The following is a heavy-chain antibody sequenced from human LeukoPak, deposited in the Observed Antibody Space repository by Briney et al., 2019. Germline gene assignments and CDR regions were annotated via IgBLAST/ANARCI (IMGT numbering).Heavy chain of an antibody. D-gene: IGHD4-17*01. CDR3: AKGFGDYGGWFDP. J-gene: IGHJ5*02. Sequence: GGSLRLSCAASGFTFDDYTMHWVRQAPGKGLEWVSLITWDGVDTYYADSVKGRFTVSRDNSKSSLFLQMNGLRTEDTALYYCAKGFGDYGGWFDPWDQGTLVTVSS. CDR2: ITWDGVDT. CDR1: GFTFDDYT. V-gene: IGHV3-43*01.